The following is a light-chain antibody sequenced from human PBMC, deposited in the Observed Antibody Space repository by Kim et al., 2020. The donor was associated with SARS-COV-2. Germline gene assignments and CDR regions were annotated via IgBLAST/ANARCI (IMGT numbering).Light chain of an antibody. CDR3: QQYDIWPPIT. V-gene: IGKV3-15*01. CDR1: QSVSTN. CDR2: GAS. Sequence: SPGERATPSCRASQSVSTNLAWYQHRPGQAPRLLIFGASTRATGVPLRFSGSGSGTEFTLRISSLQSEDFAVYYCQQYDIWPPITFGQGTRLEIK. J-gene: IGKJ5*01.